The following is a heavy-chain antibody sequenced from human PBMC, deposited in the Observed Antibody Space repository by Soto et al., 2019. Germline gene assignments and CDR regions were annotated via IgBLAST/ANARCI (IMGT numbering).Heavy chain of an antibody. CDR2: VYDSGDT. D-gene: IGHD2-15*01. J-gene: IGHJ4*02. CDR3: ARRSRNPGYCSGSGCYHFDY. CDR1: GGSISTTNR. V-gene: IGHV4-4*02. Sequence: QVQLQESGPGQVKPSGTLSLTCDVSGGSISTTNRWSWVRQSPGKGLEWSGEVYDSGDTNYNPSLRSRTTISVDKSNNHFSLNLSSVTAADTAVYYGARRSRNPGYCSGSGCYHFDYWGQGALVTVSS.